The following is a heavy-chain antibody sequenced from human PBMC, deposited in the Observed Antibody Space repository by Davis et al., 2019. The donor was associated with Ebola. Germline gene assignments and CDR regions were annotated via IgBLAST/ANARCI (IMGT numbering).Heavy chain of an antibody. J-gene: IGHJ6*02. Sequence: SVKVSWKASGYTFTTYDISWVRQAPGQGLEWMGGIIPIFGTANYAQKFQGRVTITADESTSTAYMELSSLRSEDTAVYYCARGGGGCGGDCYSETPEPRYYGMDVWGQGTTVTVSS. V-gene: IGHV1-69*13. CDR2: IIPIFGTA. CDR3: ARGGGGCGGDCYSETPEPRYYGMDV. D-gene: IGHD2-21*02. CDR1: GYTFTTYD.